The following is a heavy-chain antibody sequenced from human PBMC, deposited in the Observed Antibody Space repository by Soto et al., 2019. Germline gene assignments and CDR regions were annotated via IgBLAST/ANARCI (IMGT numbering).Heavy chain of an antibody. V-gene: IGHV1-2*04. CDR1: GYTFTSYD. J-gene: IGHJ2*01. CDR3: ARDWGIAVAGTGYFDL. D-gene: IGHD6-19*01. CDR2: INPNSGGT. Sequence: LKVSCKASGYTFTSYDINWVRQATGQGLEWMGWINPNSGGTNYAQKFQGWVTMTRDTSISTAYMELSRLRSDDTAVYYCARDWGIAVAGTGYFDLWGRSTLVTVSS.